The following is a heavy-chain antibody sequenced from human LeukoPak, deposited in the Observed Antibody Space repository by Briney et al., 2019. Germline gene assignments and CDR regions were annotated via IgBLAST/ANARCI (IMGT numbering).Heavy chain of an antibody. V-gene: IGHV3-53*01. CDR1: GFIVSSDY. CDR3: ARDGAAAGLDFDY. Sequence: GGSLRLSCAASGFIVSSDYMSWVRQAPGKGLEWVSVIYSGGSTYYADSVKGRFTISRDNSKNTLYLQMNSLRAEDTAMYYCARDGAAAGLDFDYWGQGTLVTVSS. D-gene: IGHD6-13*01. J-gene: IGHJ4*02. CDR2: IYSGGST.